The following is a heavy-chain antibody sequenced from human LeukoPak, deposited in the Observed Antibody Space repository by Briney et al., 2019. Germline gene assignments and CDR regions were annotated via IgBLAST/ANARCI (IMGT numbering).Heavy chain of an antibody. CDR1: GGSISSGGYY. CDR3: ARVSSLYYYGMDV. CDR2: IYYSGST. J-gene: IGHJ6*02. D-gene: IGHD2-2*01. V-gene: IGHV4-30-4*08. Sequence: PSETLSLTCTVSGGSISSGGYYWSWIRQPPGKGLEWIGYIYYSGSTYYNPSLKSRVTISVDTSKNQFSLKLSSVTAADTAVYYCARVSSLYYYGMDVWGQGTTVTVSS.